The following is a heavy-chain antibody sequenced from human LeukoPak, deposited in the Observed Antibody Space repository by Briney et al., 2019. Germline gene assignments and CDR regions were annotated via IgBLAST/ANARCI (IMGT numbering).Heavy chain of an antibody. CDR2: INPNSGGT. CDR1: GYTFTGYY. CDR3: ARDPWPGDSGIYRYDFDI. D-gene: IGHD1-26*01. V-gene: IGHV1-2*02. Sequence: ASVKVSCKASGYTFTGYYMHWVRQAPGQGLEGMGWINPNSGGTNYAQKFQGRVTMTRDTSISTAYMELSRLRSDDTAVYYCARDPWPGDSGIYRYDFDIWGQGTMVTVSS. J-gene: IGHJ3*02.